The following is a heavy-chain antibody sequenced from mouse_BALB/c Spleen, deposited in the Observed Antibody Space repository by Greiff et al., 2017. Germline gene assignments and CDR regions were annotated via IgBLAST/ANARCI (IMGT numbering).Heavy chain of an antibody. D-gene: IGHD4-1*01. CDR2: INPSNGRT. CDR1: GYTFTSYW. V-gene: IGHV1S81*02. CDR3: ARVWESFAY. J-gene: IGHJ3*01. Sequence: QVQLQQPGAELVKPGASVKLSCKASGYTFTSYWMHWVKQRPGQGLEWIGEINPSNGRTNYNEKFKSKATLTVDKSSSTAYMQLSSLTSEDSAVYYCARVWESFAYWGQGTLVTVSA.